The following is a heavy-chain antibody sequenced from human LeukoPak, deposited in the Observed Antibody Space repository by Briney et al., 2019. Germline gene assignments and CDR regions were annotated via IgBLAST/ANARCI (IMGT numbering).Heavy chain of an antibody. Sequence: PSETLSLTCTVSGDSISSGGHYWNWVRQHPGKGLEWIGYIYYTGSTSYNPSLRSRVTISLDTPKNQVSLRPTSVTAADTAVYYCAREVLGYCNGGSCSEARFFDYWGQGTLITVSS. CDR3: AREVLGYCNGGSCSEARFFDY. CDR1: GDSISSGGHY. D-gene: IGHD2-15*01. V-gene: IGHV4-31*03. J-gene: IGHJ4*02. CDR2: IYYTGST.